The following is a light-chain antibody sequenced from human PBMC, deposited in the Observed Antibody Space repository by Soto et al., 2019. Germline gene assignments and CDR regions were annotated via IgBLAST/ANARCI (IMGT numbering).Light chain of an antibody. V-gene: IGKV3-20*01. Sequence: EIVLTQSPGTLSLSPVERATLSCRTSQSISSSDLAWYQQKLGQAPRLLIYGASTRATGIPDRFSGSGSGTDFTLTISRLEPEDFAVYYCQRYGTSTPYTFGQGTKLEIK. CDR1: QSISSSD. J-gene: IGKJ2*01. CDR3: QRYGTSTPYT. CDR2: GAS.